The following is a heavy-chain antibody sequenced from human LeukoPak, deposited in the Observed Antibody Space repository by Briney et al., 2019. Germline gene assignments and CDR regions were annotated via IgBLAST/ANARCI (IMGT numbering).Heavy chain of an antibody. CDR1: RFTFNNYG. D-gene: IGHD5-18*01. Sequence: GGSLRLSCAASRFTFNNYGMHWVRQAPGKGLEWVAFIRFDGSNKYYADSVKGRFTISRDNSKNTLYMQMNSLRAEDTAVYYCAKLGEGGYSYDYLPYYFDYWGQGTLVTVSS. V-gene: IGHV3-30*02. J-gene: IGHJ4*02. CDR3: AKLGEGGYSYDYLPYYFDY. CDR2: IRFDGSNK.